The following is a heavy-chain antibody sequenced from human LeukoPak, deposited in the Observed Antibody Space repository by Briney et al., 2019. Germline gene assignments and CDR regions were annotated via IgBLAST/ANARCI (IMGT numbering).Heavy chain of an antibody. CDR1: GGSISSSSYY. V-gene: IGHV4-39*07. CDR3: ARGRSGGDFTYWYFDL. Sequence: SETLSLTCTVSGGSISSSSYYWGWIRQPPGKGLEWIGSIYYSGSTYYNPSLKSRVTISVDTSKNQFSLKLSSVTAADTAVYYCARGRSGGDFTYWYFDLWGRGTLVTVSS. J-gene: IGHJ2*01. CDR2: IYYSGST. D-gene: IGHD2-21*02.